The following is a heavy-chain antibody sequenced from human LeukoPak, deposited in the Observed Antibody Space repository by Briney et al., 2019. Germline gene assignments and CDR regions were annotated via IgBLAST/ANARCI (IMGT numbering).Heavy chain of an antibody. CDR1: GGSISSRSHY. Sequence: PSETLSHSCTVSGGSISSRSHYWGWFRQTPGKGLEWIGSIYYSGSTDYNPSLKSRVTISLDTSKNQFSLKLSSVTAADTAVYYCARDCVGVVVVASVTEYKNWFDPWGQGTLVTVSS. V-gene: IGHV4-39*07. J-gene: IGHJ5*02. CDR2: IYYSGST. D-gene: IGHD2-15*01. CDR3: ARDCVGVVVVASVTEYKNWFDP.